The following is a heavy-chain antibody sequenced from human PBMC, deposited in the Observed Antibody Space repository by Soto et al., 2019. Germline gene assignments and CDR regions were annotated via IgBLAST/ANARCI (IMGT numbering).Heavy chain of an antibody. V-gene: IGHV3-21*01. CDR2: ISSSSDYI. CDR3: ARAGYGDYGGFDY. D-gene: IGHD4-17*01. CDR1: RFTFSSYN. J-gene: IGHJ4*02. Sequence: VQLVESGGGLVKPGGSLRLSCAASRFTFSSYNMNWVRQAPGKGLEWVSSISSSSDYIYYADSLKGRFTISRDNAKNSLYLQMNSLRAEDTAVYYCARAGYGDYGGFDYWGQGTLVTVSS.